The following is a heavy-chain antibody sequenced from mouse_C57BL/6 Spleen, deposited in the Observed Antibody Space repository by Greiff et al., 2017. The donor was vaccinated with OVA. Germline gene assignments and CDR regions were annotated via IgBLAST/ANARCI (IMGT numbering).Heavy chain of an antibody. CDR2: IDPEDGET. Sequence: EVKLQESGAELVKPGASVKLSCTASGFNIKDYYMHWVKQRTEQGLEWIGRIDPEDGETKYAPKFQGKATLTADTSSNTAYLQLSSLTSEDSAVYYCARGGRGFAYWGQGTLVTVAA. V-gene: IGHV14-2*01. CDR3: ARGGRGFAY. CDR1: GFNIKDYY. J-gene: IGHJ3*01.